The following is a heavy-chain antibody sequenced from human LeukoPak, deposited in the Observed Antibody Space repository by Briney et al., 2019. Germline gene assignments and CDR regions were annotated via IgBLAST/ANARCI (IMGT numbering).Heavy chain of an antibody. D-gene: IGHD5-18*01. CDR2: IASDGSST. J-gene: IGHJ4*02. V-gene: IGHV3-74*01. Sequence: GGSLRLSCAASGFTFSSYWMNWDRQAPGKGLVWVSRIASDGSSTTYADSVKGRFSISRDNAKNTLYLQMNSLRAEDTALYYCAKGEAMDGIFDYWGQGTLVTVSS. CDR3: AKGEAMDGIFDY. CDR1: GFTFSSYW.